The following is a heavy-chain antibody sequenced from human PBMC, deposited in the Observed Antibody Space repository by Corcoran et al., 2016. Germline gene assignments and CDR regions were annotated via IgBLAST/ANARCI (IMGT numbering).Heavy chain of an antibody. Sequence: EVQLEQSGAEVKEPGESLKISCKGSGYSFASYWIGWVRQMPGKGLEWMGIIYPGDSDTRYSPSFRGQVTISADKSISTAFLQWSSLKASDTAMYYCTRRGVAGTFGAFELWGQGTMVTVSS. CDR3: TRRGVAGTFGAFEL. J-gene: IGHJ3*01. V-gene: IGHV5-51*01. CDR1: GYSFASYW. D-gene: IGHD6-19*01. CDR2: IYPGDSDT.